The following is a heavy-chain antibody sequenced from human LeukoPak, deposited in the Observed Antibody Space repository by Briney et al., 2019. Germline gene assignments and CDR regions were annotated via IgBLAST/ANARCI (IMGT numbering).Heavy chain of an antibody. CDR3: STSVGYY. CDR1: GFTFSTYS. Sequence: GGSLRLSCAASGFTFSTYSMNWVRQAPGKGLEWVSYISGTSSLIYYADSVKGRFTISRDNSKNTLYLQMNSLRAEDTAVYYCSTSVGYYWGQGTLVTVSS. D-gene: IGHD2-2*01. J-gene: IGHJ4*02. V-gene: IGHV3-48*01. CDR2: ISGTSSLI.